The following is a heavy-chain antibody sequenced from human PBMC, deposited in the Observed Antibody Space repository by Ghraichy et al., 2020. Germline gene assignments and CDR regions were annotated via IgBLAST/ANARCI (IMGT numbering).Heavy chain of an antibody. V-gene: IGHV3-48*02. CDR1: GFTFSSFA. J-gene: IGHJ4*02. Sequence: LSLTCAASGFTFSSFAFSWVRQAPGKGLEWISSISSTSSAINYADSVKGRFTVSRDNANNSLYLQMNSLRDDDTAVYYCARAFLRRCFDSWGQGALVTVSS. D-gene: IGHD2/OR15-2a*01. CDR3: ARAFLRRCFDS. CDR2: ISSTSSAI.